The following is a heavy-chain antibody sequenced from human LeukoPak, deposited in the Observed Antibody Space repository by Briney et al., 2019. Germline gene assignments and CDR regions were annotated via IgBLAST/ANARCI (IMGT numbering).Heavy chain of an antibody. Sequence: GGSLRLSCAASGFTFSGSAMHWVRQASGKGLEWVGRIRSKANSYATAYAASVKGRFTISRDDSKNTAYLQMSSLKTEDTAVYYCTRRAVATRDRGPTVDYWGQGTLVTVSS. D-gene: IGHD3-10*01. CDR1: GFTFSGSA. J-gene: IGHJ4*02. CDR2: IRSKANSYAT. CDR3: TRRAVATRDRGPTVDY. V-gene: IGHV3-73*01.